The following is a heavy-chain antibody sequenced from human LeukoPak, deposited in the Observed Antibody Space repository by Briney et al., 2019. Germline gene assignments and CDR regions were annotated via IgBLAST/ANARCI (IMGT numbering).Heavy chain of an antibody. V-gene: IGHV1-8*01. CDR3: ARKSGGGTDYYYYMDV. J-gene: IGHJ6*03. CDR2: MNPNSGNT. CDR1: GYTFTSYD. Sequence: ASVKVSCKASGYTFTSYDINWVRQATGQGLEWMGWMNPNSGNTGYAQKFQGRVTMTRNTSISTAYMEPSSLRSEDTAVYYCARKSGGGTDYYYYMDVWGKGTTVTISS. D-gene: IGHD1-26*01.